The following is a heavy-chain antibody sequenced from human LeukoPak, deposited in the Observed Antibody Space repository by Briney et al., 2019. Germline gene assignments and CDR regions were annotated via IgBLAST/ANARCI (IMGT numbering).Heavy chain of an antibody. CDR2: ITTDGSST. V-gene: IGHV3-74*01. D-gene: IGHD4-11*01. Sequence: GGSLRLSCADSGFTFSSYWMHCGRQTPGVGLVWVSRITTDGSSTNYADSVKGRFTISRDNAKNTLYLQMNSLRAEDTAVYYCARGLQGIDYWGQGTLVTVSS. J-gene: IGHJ4*02. CDR3: ARGLQGIDY. CDR1: GFTFSSYW.